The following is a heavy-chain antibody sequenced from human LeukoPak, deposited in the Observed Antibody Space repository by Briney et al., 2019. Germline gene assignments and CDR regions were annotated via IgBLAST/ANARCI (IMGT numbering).Heavy chain of an antibody. V-gene: IGHV3-74*01. J-gene: IGHJ4*02. CDR2: INSDGSST. CDR1: GFTFSSYW. D-gene: IGHD6-13*01. CDR3: ARVLAAAGRNGLFYY. Sequence: GGSLRLSCAASGFTFSSYWMHWVRQAPGKGLVWVSRINSDGSSTSYADSVKGRFTISRDNAKNTLYLQRNSLRAEDTAVYYCARVLAAAGRNGLFYYWGQGTLVTVSS.